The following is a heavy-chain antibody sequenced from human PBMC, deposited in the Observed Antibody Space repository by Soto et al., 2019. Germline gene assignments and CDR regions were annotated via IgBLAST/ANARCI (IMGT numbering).Heavy chain of an antibody. CDR3: ARDAVIRLGIFDY. CDR2: ISSSSSYI. CDR1: GFTFSSYN. Sequence: PGGSLRLSCAASGFTFSSYNMNWVRQAPGKGLEWVSSISSSSSYIYYADSVKGRFTFSRDNAKNSLYLQMNSLRAEDTAVYYCARDAVIRLGIFDYWGQGTLVTVSS. J-gene: IGHJ4*02. V-gene: IGHV3-21*01. D-gene: IGHD7-27*01.